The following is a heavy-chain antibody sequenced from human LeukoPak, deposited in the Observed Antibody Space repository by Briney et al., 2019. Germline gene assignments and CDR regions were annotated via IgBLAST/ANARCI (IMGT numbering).Heavy chain of an antibody. J-gene: IGHJ4*02. D-gene: IGHD3/OR15-3a*01. V-gene: IGHV3-33*01. CDR2: IWYDGSNK. Sequence: QTGGSLRLSCAASGFTFGSYDMHWVRQAPGKGLEWVAVIWYDGSNKYYADSVKGRFTISRDISKNTLYLQMNSLRAEVTAVYYCARHKDWTFDYWGQGTLVTVSS. CDR1: GFTFGSYD. CDR3: ARHKDWTFDY.